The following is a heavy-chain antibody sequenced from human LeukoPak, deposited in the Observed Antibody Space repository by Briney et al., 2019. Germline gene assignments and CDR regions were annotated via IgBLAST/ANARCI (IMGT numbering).Heavy chain of an antibody. D-gene: IGHD1-26*01. CDR1: SGSISSGGYY. V-gene: IGHV4-31*03. CDR3: ARTPWGLNYFDY. CDR2: IYYSGST. J-gene: IGHJ4*02. Sequence: SETLSLTCTVSSGSISSGGYYWSWIRQHPGTGLEWIGYIYYSGSTYYNPSLKSRVTISVDTSKNQFSLKLSSVTAADTAVYYCARTPWGLNYFDYWGQGTLVTVSS.